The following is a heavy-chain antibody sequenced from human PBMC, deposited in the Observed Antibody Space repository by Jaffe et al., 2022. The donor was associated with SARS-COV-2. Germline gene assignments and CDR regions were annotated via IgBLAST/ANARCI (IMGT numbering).Heavy chain of an antibody. CDR2: IYYSGST. CDR3: ARHGSGYCSSTSCYGGEGGGFDP. Sequence: QLQLQESGPGLVKPSETLSLTCTVSGGSISSSSYYWGWIRQPPGKGLEWIGSIYYSGSTYYNPSLKSRVTISVDTSKNQFSLKLSSVTAADTAVYYCARHGSGYCSSTSCYGGEGGGFDPWGQGTLVTVSS. J-gene: IGHJ5*02. CDR1: GGSISSSSYY. V-gene: IGHV4-39*01. D-gene: IGHD2-2*01.